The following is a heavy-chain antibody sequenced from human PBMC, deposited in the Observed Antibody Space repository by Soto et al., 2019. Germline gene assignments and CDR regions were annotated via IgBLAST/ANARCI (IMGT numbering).Heavy chain of an antibody. D-gene: IGHD3-10*01. J-gene: IGHJ4*02. CDR2: ISYDGSNK. CDR1: GFTFSSYG. V-gene: IGHV3-30*03. CDR3: ATSITMVRGVTHDY. Sequence: PGGSLRLSCAASGFTFSSYGMHWVRQAPGKGLEWVAVISYDGSNKYYADSVKGRFTISRDNSKNTLYLQMNSLRAEDTAVYYCATSITMVRGVTHDYWGQGTLVTVSS.